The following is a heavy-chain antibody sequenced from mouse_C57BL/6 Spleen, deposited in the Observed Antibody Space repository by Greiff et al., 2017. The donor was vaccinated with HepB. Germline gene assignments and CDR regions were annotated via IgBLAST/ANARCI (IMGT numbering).Heavy chain of an antibody. CDR1: GYTFTSYW. CDR3: ARTPDEYYFDY. V-gene: IGHV1-59*01. Sequence: VQLQQPGAELVRPGTSVKLSCKASGYTFTSYWMHWVKQRPGQGLEWIGVIDPSDSYTNYNQKFKGKATLTVDTSSSTAYMQLSSLTSEDSAVYYCARTPDEYYFDYWGQGTTLTVSS. CDR2: IDPSDSYT. J-gene: IGHJ2*01.